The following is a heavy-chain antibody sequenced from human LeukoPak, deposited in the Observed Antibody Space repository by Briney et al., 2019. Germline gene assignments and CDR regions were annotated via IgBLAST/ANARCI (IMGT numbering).Heavy chain of an antibody. CDR2: IWDDGSNQ. CDR1: GFAFSRYG. Sequence: GRSLRLSCAASGFAFSRYGMHWVRQAPGKGLEWVAVIWDDGSNQKYADSVKGRFTISRDNSKNTLYLQMNSLRAEDRAVYYCARGRGSSWYFDYWGQGTLVTVSS. D-gene: IGHD6-13*01. V-gene: IGHV3-33*01. CDR3: ARGRGSSWYFDY. J-gene: IGHJ4*02.